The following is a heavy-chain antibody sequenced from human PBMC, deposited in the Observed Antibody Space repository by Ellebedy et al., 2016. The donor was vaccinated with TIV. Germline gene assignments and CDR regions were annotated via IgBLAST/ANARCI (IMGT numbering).Heavy chain of an antibody. D-gene: IGHD6-19*01. CDR2: ITSINT. V-gene: IGHV3-23*01. J-gene: IGHJ4*02. Sequence: GESLKISCVASGFTFSGYAMSWVRQAPGKGLEWVSTITSINTHYADSVKGRFIISRDNSKNTLYLQMNSLRVEDTAVYYCARDAARSGWISDYWGQGTLVTVSS. CDR1: GFTFSGYA. CDR3: ARDAARSGWISDY.